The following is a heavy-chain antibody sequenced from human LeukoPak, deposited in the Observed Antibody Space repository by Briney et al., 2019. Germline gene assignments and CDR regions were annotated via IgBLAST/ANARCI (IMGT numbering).Heavy chain of an antibody. Sequence: PSETLSLTCTVSGGSMNSSISYWVWIRQPPGKGLQWIGNIYYSTSTDYNPSLKGRVTMSVDTSKNQFSLKLTSLTAADTAVYYCARLYCDGDCASSRLDLWGQGTLVTISS. J-gene: IGHJ5*02. CDR2: IYYSTST. V-gene: IGHV4-39*01. CDR3: ARLYCDGDCASSRLDL. D-gene: IGHD2-21*02. CDR1: GGSMNSSISY.